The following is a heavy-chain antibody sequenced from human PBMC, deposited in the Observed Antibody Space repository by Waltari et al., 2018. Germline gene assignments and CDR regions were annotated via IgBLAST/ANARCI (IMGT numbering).Heavy chain of an antibody. CDR2: INWNGNTK. CDR1: GFSFDDYA. D-gene: IGHD3-10*01. V-gene: IGHV3-9*01. Sequence: EVQLVESGGGLVQPGRSLRLSCVASGFSFDDYAMHWVRQAPGKGLEWVSGINWNGNTKGYAESVKGRFTVSRDNAKNSLYLQMNNLRPEDTALYYCGKDKPGYYGSGSYYFYGGMDVWGQGTTVTVSS. CDR3: GKDKPGYYGSGSYYFYGGMDV. J-gene: IGHJ6*02.